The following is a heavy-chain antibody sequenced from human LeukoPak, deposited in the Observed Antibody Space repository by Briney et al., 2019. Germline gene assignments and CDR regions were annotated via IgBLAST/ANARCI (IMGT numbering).Heavy chain of an antibody. CDR1: GYTFTSDG. CDR2: ISAYNGNT. V-gene: IGHV1-18*01. Sequence: AAVTVSCKASGYTFTSDGFSWVRRAPGQEVEWMGWISAYNGNTNYAQKVQGRVTMTTDTSTSTAYLKLRSLRADDTAVYYCAREAYYDNSAYSAYWGQGTLVTV. D-gene: IGHD3-22*01. J-gene: IGHJ4*02. CDR3: AREAYYDNSAYSAY.